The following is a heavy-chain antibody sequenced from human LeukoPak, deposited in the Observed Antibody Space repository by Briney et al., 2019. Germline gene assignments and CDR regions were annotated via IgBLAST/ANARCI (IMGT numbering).Heavy chain of an antibody. CDR3: ARGRAGALYFDY. V-gene: IGHV4-34*01. CDR2: INHSGST. D-gene: IGHD4-17*01. CDR1: GGAFSGYY. J-gene: IGHJ4*02. Sequence: SETPSPPRAVYGGAFSGYYWSWIPQPPGKGLGGIGEINHSGSTNYNPSLKSRVTISVDTSKNQFSLKLSSVTAADTAVYYCARGRAGALYFDYWGQGTLVTVSS.